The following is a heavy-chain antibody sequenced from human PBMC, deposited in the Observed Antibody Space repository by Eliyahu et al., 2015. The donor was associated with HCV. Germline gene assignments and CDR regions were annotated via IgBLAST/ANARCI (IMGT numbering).Heavy chain of an antibody. CDR2: IHYSGST. CDR1: XGXITTSS. CDR3: ASGGGGIAVAGTGGWFDP. J-gene: IGHJ5*02. Sequence: QVQLQESGPGLVKPSETLSLTCTVSXGXITTSSWSWIRQPPGKGLEWIGYIHYSGSTNYNPXLKSRVTISVDTSKNQFSLNLTSVTAADTAVYYCASGGGGIAVAGTGGWFDPWGQGTLVTVSS. D-gene: IGHD6-19*01. V-gene: IGHV4-59*01.